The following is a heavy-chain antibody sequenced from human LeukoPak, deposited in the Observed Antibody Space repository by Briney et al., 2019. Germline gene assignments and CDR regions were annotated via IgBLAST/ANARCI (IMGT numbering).Heavy chain of an antibody. CDR3: ARDRTSGYSYVSDY. Sequence: GSLRLSCAASGFPFSSFDLNWVRQAPGKGLEWISYISRSSYTTYYADSVKGRFTIFRDNAENSLYLQMDSLRDEDTAVYYCARDRTSGYSYVSDYWGQGTLVTVSS. J-gene: IGHJ4*02. V-gene: IGHV3-48*02. CDR2: ISRSSYTT. CDR1: GFPFSSFD. D-gene: IGHD5-18*01.